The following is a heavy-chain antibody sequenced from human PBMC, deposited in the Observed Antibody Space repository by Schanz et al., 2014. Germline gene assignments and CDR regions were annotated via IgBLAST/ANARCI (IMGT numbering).Heavy chain of an antibody. V-gene: IGHV3-21*04. J-gene: IGHJ4*02. CDR1: GFTFSSYG. Sequence: EVQLLESGGGLVQPGGSLRLSCAASGFTFSSYGMHWVRQAPGKGLEWVSSISSSGSSIYYADSVKGRFTISRDNANNSLFLRMNSLRAEDTAVYYCAKDHAGSDILTALGNWGQGTLVTVSS. CDR2: ISSSGSSI. CDR3: AKDHAGSDILTALGN. D-gene: IGHD3-9*01.